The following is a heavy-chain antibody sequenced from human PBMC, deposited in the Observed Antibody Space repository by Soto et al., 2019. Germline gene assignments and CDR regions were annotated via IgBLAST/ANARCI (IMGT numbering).Heavy chain of an antibody. Sequence: LGESLKISCKGSGYSFTSCWIGWVRQMPGKGLEWMGIIYPGDSDTRYSPSFQGQVTISADKSISTAYLQWSSLKASDTAMYYCARQVVATRFYYYYYGMDVWGQGTTVTVSS. CDR3: ARQVVATRFYYYYYGMDV. V-gene: IGHV5-51*01. CDR1: GYSFTSCW. D-gene: IGHD2-15*01. CDR2: IYPGDSDT. J-gene: IGHJ6*02.